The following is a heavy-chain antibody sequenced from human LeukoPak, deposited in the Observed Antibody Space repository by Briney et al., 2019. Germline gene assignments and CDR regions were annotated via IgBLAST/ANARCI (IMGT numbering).Heavy chain of an antibody. CDR3: SRDVGYCSSTSCYTDYYYYMDV. CDR2: SYYSGRT. V-gene: IGHV4-39*07. Sequence: KSSETLSLTCTVSGGSISSSSDHWGWIRQPPGKGLEWIGSSYYSGRTYYNPSLKSRVTISVDTSKNQFSLKRSAVTAADTAVYYCSRDVGYCSSTSCYTDYYYYMDVWGKGTTVTVSS. D-gene: IGHD2-2*02. CDR1: GGSISSSSDH. J-gene: IGHJ6*03.